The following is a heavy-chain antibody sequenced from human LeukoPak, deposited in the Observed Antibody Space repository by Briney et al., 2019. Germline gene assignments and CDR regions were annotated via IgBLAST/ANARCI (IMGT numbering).Heavy chain of an antibody. CDR2: ISGSGGST. D-gene: IGHD5-18*01. J-gene: IGHJ4*02. CDR1: GFTFSNYG. V-gene: IGHV3-23*01. CDR3: AKDTAMVMGYYFDY. Sequence: GGSLRLSCAASGFTFSNYGMSWVRQAPGKGLEWVSAISGSGGSTYYADSVKGRFTISRDNSKNTLYLQMNSLRAEDTAVYYCAKDTAMVMGYYFDYWGQGTLVTVSS.